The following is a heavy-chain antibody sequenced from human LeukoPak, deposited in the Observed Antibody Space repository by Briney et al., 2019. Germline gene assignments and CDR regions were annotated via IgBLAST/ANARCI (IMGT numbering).Heavy chain of an antibody. J-gene: IGHJ4*02. CDR1: GFTVSSNY. V-gene: IGHV3-53*01. CDR2: IYSGGST. D-gene: IGHD3-22*01. CDR3: ARALHYYDSSGLHYYFDY. Sequence: GRSLRLSCEAPGFTVSSNYMSCVSLAPGNGMEWASLIYSGGSTYYADSVKGRFTISRDNSKNTLYLQMNSLRAEDTAVYYCARALHYYDSSGLHYYFDYWGQGTLVTVSS.